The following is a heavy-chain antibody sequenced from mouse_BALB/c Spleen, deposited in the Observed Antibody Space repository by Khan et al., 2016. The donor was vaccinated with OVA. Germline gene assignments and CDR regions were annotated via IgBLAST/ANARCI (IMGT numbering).Heavy chain of an antibody. CDR1: GYTFTTYW. V-gene: IGHV1-7*01. CDR2: INPTSGYT. CDR3: ARDRIDY. J-gene: IGHJ2*01. Sequence: QVRLQQSGAELEKPGASVKMSCKASGYTFTTYWMHWVKQRPGQGLEWIGYINPTSGYTDYNQKFKDKATLTADKSSSTAYMQLSSLTSDDSAVYYCARDRIDYWGQGTTLTVSS.